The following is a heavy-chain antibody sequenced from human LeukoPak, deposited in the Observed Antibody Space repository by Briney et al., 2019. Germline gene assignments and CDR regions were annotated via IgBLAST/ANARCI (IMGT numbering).Heavy chain of an antibody. V-gene: IGHV3-49*03. CDR3: TREWELPGTDFDY. J-gene: IGHJ4*02. CDR2: IRSKAYGGTT. Sequence: PGGSLRLSCTASGFTFGDYAMDWFRQAPGKGLEWVGFIRSKAYGGTTEYAASVKGRFTISRDESKSIAYLQMNSLKTEDTAVYYRTREWELPGTDFDYWGQGTLVTVSS. D-gene: IGHD1-26*01. CDR1: GFTFGDYA.